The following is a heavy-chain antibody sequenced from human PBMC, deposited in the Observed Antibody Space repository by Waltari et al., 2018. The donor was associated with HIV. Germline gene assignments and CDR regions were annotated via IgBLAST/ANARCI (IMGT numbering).Heavy chain of an antibody. Sequence: QLQESGPGLVKPSETLSLYCIFSHDSITTHHYYWSCIRPSPGKGLEWVGSIYYRGIPFYNPSLRSRVAMSLDTSRNQFSLNLTSVTVADTAFYYCARSPFTNVASTRKLGWLDPWGQGKLVTVSS. CDR1: HDSITTHHYY. CDR3: ARSPFTNVASTRKLGWLDP. D-gene: IGHD3-16*01. J-gene: IGHJ5*02. CDR2: IYYRGIP. V-gene: IGHV4-39*01.